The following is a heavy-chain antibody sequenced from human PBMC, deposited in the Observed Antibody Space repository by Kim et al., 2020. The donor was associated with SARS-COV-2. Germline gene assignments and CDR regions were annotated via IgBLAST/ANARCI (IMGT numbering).Heavy chain of an antibody. Sequence: SETLSLTCAVYGGSFSGYYWSWIRQPPGKGLEWIGEINHSGSTNYNPSLKSRVTISVDTSKNQFSLKLSSVTAADTAVYYCASPTYYYDSSGYYYDRRAFDYWGQGTLVTVSS. CDR2: INHSGST. CDR1: GGSFSGYY. CDR3: ASPTYYYDSSGYYYDRRAFDY. D-gene: IGHD3-22*01. V-gene: IGHV4-34*01. J-gene: IGHJ4*02.